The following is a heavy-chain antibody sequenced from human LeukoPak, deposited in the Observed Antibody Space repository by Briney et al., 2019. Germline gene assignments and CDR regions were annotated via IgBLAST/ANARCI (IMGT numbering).Heavy chain of an antibody. D-gene: IGHD3-10*01. CDR3: ARDGNLVRGIIKRGHLDF. J-gene: IGHJ4*02. V-gene: IGHV4-4*07. CDR2: IYSSGKT. CDR1: GDSTSSNY. Sequence: PSETLSLTCTASGDSTSSNYWSWIRQPAGKGLEWIGRIYSSGKTNYNPSLKSRVSMSVDMSMKQFSLTMTSVTPADTAMYYCARDGNLVRGIIKRGHLDFWGQGILVTVSS.